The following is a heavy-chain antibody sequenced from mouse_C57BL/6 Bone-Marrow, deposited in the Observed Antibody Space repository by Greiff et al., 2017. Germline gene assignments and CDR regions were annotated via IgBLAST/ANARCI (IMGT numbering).Heavy chain of an antibody. J-gene: IGHJ3*01. D-gene: IGHD2-2*01. V-gene: IGHV1-82*01. CDR1: GYAFSSSW. Sequence: VQLQQSGPELVKPGASVKISCKASGYAFSSSWMNWVKQRPGKGLEWIGRIYPGDGDTNYNGKFKGKATLTADKSSSTAYMQLSSLTSEDSAVYFCARGGYDAGFAYWGQGTLGTVSA. CDR3: ARGGYDAGFAY. CDR2: IYPGDGDT.